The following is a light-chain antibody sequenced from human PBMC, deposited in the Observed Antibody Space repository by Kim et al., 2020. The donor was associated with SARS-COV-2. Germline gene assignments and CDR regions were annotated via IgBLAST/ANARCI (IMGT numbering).Light chain of an antibody. CDR2: GKN. CDR1: SLRSYY. J-gene: IGLJ2*01. CDR3: NSRDSNNNVL. V-gene: IGLV3-19*01. Sequence: VALGQTVGITCKGDSLRSYYANWYQQKPGQAPILVIYGKNNRPSGIPDRFSGSSSGNTASLTITGTQAGDEADYYCNSRDSNNNVLFGGGTQLTVL.